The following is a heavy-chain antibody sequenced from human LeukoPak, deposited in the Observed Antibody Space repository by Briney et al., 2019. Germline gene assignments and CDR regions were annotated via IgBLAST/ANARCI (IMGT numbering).Heavy chain of an antibody. V-gene: IGHV4-39*07. Sequence: SETLSLTCTVSGGSISSSSYYWGWIRPPPGKGLEWIGTIYYSGSTYYNPSLKSRVTISVDTSKNQSSLKLSSVTAADTAVYYCARAYYDILTGYLKEFDYWGQGTLVTVSS. CDR2: IYYSGST. D-gene: IGHD3-9*01. CDR3: ARAYYDILTGYLKEFDY. CDR1: GGSISSSSYY. J-gene: IGHJ4*02.